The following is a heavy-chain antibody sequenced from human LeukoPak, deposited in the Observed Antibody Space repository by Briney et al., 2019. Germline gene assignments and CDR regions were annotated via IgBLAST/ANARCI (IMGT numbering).Heavy chain of an antibody. CDR2: ISSSGSTL. CDR1: GFTFTNYA. Sequence: GGSLRLSCAASGFTFTNYAMIWVRQAPGKGLEWVSYISSSGSTLYYADSVKGRFTISRDNAKNSLYLQMNSLRAEDTAVYYCARDGYALGYCSGGSCSLGWVDYYYYGMDVWGQGTTVTVSS. V-gene: IGHV3-48*03. J-gene: IGHJ6*02. CDR3: ARDGYALGYCSGGSCSLGWVDYYYYGMDV. D-gene: IGHD2-15*01.